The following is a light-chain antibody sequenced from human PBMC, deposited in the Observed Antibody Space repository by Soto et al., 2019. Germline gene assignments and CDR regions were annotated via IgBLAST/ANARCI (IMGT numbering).Light chain of an antibody. J-gene: IGKJ1*01. Sequence: DIQMTQSPSTLSASVGDRVTITCRASQSISVWLAWYQQKPGKAPNLLISKASSLESGVPSRFSGSGSETELTLTISSLQPDDFATYYCQQYYSYSEACGQGTKVDIK. CDR1: QSISVW. CDR2: KAS. V-gene: IGKV1-5*03. CDR3: QQYYSYSEA.